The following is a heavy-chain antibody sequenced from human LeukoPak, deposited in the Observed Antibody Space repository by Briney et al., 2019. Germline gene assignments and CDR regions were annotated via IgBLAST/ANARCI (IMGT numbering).Heavy chain of an antibody. J-gene: IGHJ4*02. CDR3: ARAAAGNRGWDWYYFDY. V-gene: IGHV3-21*01. D-gene: IGHD6-13*01. CDR2: ISSSSSDI. Sequence: PGGSLRLSCADSGFTFSSYSMNWVRQAPGKGLEWVSSISSSSSDIYYADSVKGRFTISRDNAKNSLFLQMNNLRAEDTAVCYCARAAAGNRGWDWYYFDYWGQGTLVSVSS. CDR1: GFTFSSYS.